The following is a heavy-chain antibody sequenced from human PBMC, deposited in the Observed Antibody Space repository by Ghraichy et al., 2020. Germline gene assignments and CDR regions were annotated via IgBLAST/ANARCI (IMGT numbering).Heavy chain of an antibody. CDR2: ITTSSRRV. J-gene: IGHJ6*02. D-gene: IGHD4-23*01. V-gene: IGHV3-48*02. CDR1: GFTFGGYG. Sequence: ETLSLTCVGSGFTFGGYGMNWVRQSPGKGLEWVSYITTSSRRVFYADSVKGRFTISRDNAKNSLSLQMNSLRDEDTAVYYCARASRLVRFFYYDAMDVWGQGTTVTVSS. CDR3: ARASRLVRFFYYDAMDV.